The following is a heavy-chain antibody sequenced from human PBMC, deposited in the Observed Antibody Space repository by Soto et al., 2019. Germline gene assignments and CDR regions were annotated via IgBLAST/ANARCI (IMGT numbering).Heavy chain of an antibody. J-gene: IGHJ4*02. CDR2: ISSSSSYI. Sequence: GGSLRLSCAASGFTFSSYSMNWVRQAPGKGLEWVSSISSSSSYIYYADSVKGRFTISRDNAKNSLYLQMNSLRAEDTAVYYCARDPSYYYDSSGYPSSTDYWGQGTLVTVSS. CDR3: ARDPSYYYDSSGYPSSTDY. D-gene: IGHD3-22*01. CDR1: GFTFSSYS. V-gene: IGHV3-21*01.